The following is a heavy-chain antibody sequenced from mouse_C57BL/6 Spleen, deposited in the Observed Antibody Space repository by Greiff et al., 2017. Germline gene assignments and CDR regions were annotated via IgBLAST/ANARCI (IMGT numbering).Heavy chain of an antibody. J-gene: IGHJ3*01. CDR2: IYPGDGDT. V-gene: IGHV1-82*01. CDR3: ARSRYGGDWFAY. Sequence: VKLMESGPELVKPGASVKISCKASGYAFSSSWMNWVKQRPGKGLEWIGRIYPGDGDTNYNGKFKGKATLTADKSSSTAYMQLSSLTSEDSAVYFCARSRYGGDWFAYWGQGTLVTVSA. D-gene: IGHD1-1*02. CDR1: GYAFSSSW.